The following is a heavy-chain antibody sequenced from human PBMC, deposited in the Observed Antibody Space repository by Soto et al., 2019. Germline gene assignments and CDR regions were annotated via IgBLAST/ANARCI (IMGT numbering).Heavy chain of an antibody. CDR1: GFTFDDYG. V-gene: IGHV3-20*04. CDR3: ARRIGGYGGPVAFDI. D-gene: IGHD3-16*01. J-gene: IGHJ3*02. CDR2: INWNGGST. Sequence: PGGSLRLSCAASGFTFDDYGMSWVRQAPGKGLEWVSGINWNGGSTGYADSVKGRFTISRDNAKNSLYLQMNSLRAEDTALYYCARRIGGYGGPVAFDIWGQGTMVTVSS.